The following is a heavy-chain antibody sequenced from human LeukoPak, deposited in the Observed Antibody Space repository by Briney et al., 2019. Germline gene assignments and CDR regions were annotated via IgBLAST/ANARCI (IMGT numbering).Heavy chain of an antibody. V-gene: IGHV1-2*02. D-gene: IGHD6-19*01. J-gene: IGHJ4*02. CDR3: ARHIAVAGTFGENFDY. CDR1: GYTFTGYY. Sequence: ASVKVSFKASGYTFTGYYMHWVRQAPGQGLEWMGWINPNSGGTNYAQKFQGRVTMTRDTSISTAYMELSRLRSDDTAVYYCARHIAVAGTFGENFDYWGQGTLVTVSS. CDR2: INPNSGGT.